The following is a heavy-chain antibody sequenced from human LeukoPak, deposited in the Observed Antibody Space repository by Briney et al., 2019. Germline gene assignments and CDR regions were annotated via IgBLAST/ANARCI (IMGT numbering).Heavy chain of an antibody. V-gene: IGHV1-2*02. CDR3: ARVGGSGYPYYFDY. Sequence: ASVKVSCKASGYTFTGYYIHWVRQAPGQGLEWMGWIKPNSGATTYAPKFQGRVTMTRDTSISTAYMELSRLRSDDTAVYYCARVGGSGYPYYFDYWGQGTLVTVSS. CDR2: IKPNSGAT. CDR1: GYTFTGYY. D-gene: IGHD3-22*01. J-gene: IGHJ4*02.